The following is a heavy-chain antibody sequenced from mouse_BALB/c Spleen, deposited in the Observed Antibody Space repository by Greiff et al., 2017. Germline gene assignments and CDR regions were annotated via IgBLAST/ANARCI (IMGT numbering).Heavy chain of an antibody. V-gene: IGHV5-6-3*01. CDR3: AREDYGSSY. D-gene: IGHD1-1*01. CDR1: GFTFSSYG. Sequence: EVKLVESGGGLVQPGGSLKLSCAASGFTFSSYGMSWVRQTPDKRLELVATINSNGGSTYYPDSVKGRFTISRDNAKNTLYLQMSSLKSEDTAMYYCAREDYGSSYWGQGTTLTVSS. J-gene: IGHJ2*01. CDR2: INSNGGST.